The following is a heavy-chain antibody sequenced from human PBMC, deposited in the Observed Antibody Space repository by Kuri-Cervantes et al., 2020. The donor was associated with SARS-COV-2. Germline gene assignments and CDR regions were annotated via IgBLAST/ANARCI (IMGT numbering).Heavy chain of an antibody. J-gene: IGHJ6*02. V-gene: IGHV3-30*18. CDR2: ISYDGSNK. CDR1: GFTFSSYG. CDR3: AKAGGGTAARPVPYHYYYGMDV. D-gene: IGHD6-6*01. Sequence: GGSLRLSCAASGFTFSSYGMHWVRQAPGKGLEWVAVISYDGSNKYYADSVKGRFTISRDNSKNTLYLQMNSLGAEDTAVYYCAKAGGGTAARPVPYHYYYGMDVWGQGTTVTVSS.